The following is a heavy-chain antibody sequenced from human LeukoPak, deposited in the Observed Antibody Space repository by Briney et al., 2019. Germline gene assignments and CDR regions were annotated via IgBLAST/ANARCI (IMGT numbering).Heavy chain of an antibody. CDR3: ARGTYRYSGYDAAFDI. CDR1: GFTFSSYS. V-gene: IGHV3-21*01. D-gene: IGHD5-12*01. Sequence: GSLRLSCAASGFTFSSYSMNWVRQAPGKGLEWVSSISSSSSYIYYADSVKGRFTISRDNVKNSLYLQMNSLRAEDTAVYYCARGTYRYSGYDAAFDIWGQGTMVTVSS. J-gene: IGHJ3*02. CDR2: ISSSSSYI.